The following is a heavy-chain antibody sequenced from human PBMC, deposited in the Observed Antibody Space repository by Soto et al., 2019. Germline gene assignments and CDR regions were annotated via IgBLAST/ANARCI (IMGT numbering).Heavy chain of an antibody. D-gene: IGHD3-22*01. Sequence: SETLSLTCTVSGGSISSGDYYWSWIRQPPGKGLEWIGYIYYSGSTYYNPSLKSRVTMSEDTSKNQFSLRLSSVTAADTAVYYCARVDSSGNYPYYFDYWGQRTLVTVSS. CDR3: ARVDSSGNYPYYFDY. V-gene: IGHV4-30-4*01. J-gene: IGHJ4*02. CDR2: IYYSGST. CDR1: GGSISSGDYY.